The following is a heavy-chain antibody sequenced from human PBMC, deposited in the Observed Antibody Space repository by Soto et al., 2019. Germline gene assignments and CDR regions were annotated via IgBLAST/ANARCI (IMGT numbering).Heavy chain of an antibody. D-gene: IGHD3-22*01. CDR3: SRDVEFNYYDSSGYDGFGY. J-gene: IGHJ4*02. CDR1: GGTFSSYA. Sequence: GASVKVSCKASGGTFSSYALSWVRQAPGQGLEWMGGIIPIFGTANYAQQYQGRDTITADESTSTDYMVLSSLRSEDTVVYFCSRDVEFNYYDSSGYDGFGYWCQGTLVTVSS. CDR2: IIPIFGTA. V-gene: IGHV1-69*13.